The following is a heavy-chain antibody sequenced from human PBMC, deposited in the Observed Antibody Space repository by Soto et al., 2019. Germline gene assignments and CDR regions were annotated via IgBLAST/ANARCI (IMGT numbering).Heavy chain of an antibody. CDR3: AKNGQPPYYYYGMDV. D-gene: IGHD2-8*01. CDR2: ISGYNGDT. V-gene: IGHV1-18*03. CDR1: GYTFTRYG. J-gene: IGHJ6*02. Sequence: QGQLVQSGAEVKKPGASVKVSCKASGYTFTRYGISWVRQAPGQGLEWMGWISGYNGDTKYAQKFQGRVTMTIDTSTTTTYMEPRSLTSDDMAVYYCAKNGQPPYYYYGMDVWGQGTTVTVSS.